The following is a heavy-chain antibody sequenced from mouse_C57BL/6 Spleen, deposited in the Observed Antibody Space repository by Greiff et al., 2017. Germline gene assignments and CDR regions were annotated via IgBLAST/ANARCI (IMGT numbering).Heavy chain of an antibody. CDR1: GYTFTSYW. Sequence: VQLVQSGAELVKPGASVKMSCTASGYTFTSYWITWVKQRPGQGLEWIGDIYPGSGSTNYNEKFKSKATLTVDTSSITAYMQLSSLTSEDSAVYYGASGKDHYGSRSYAYWGQGTLVTVSA. D-gene: IGHD1-1*01. J-gene: IGHJ3*01. V-gene: IGHV1-55*01. CDR2: IYPGSGST. CDR3: ASGKDHYGSRSYAY.